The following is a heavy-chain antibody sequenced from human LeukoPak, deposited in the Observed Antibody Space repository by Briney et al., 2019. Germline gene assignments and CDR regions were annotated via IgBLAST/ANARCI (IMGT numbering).Heavy chain of an antibody. CDR1: GFTVSGIY. CDR3: SSPLYSRGWSLNSGAFDI. Sequence: GGSLRLSCAASGFTVSGIYISWVRQAPGKGLEWVSVIYSGGATFYADSVKGRFTISGDNSKNTLYLQMNSLRAEDTAVYYCSSPLYSRGWSLNSGAFDIWGQGTMVTVSS. J-gene: IGHJ3*02. CDR2: IYSGGAT. V-gene: IGHV3-53*01. D-gene: IGHD6-19*01.